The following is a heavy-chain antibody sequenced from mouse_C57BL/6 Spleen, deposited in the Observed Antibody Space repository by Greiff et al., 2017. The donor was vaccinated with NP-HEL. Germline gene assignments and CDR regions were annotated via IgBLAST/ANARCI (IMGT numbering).Heavy chain of an antibody. CDR2: IDPSDSYT. CDR1: GYTFTSYW. CDR3: ARWSTTVVVDY. J-gene: IGHJ2*01. V-gene: IGHV1-59*01. D-gene: IGHD1-1*01. Sequence: VQLQQPGAELVRPGTSVKLSCKASGYTFTSYWMHWVKQRPGQGLEWIGVIDPSDSYTNYNQKFKGKATLTVDTSSSTAYMQLSSLTSEDSAVYYCARWSTTVVVDYWGQGTTLTVSS.